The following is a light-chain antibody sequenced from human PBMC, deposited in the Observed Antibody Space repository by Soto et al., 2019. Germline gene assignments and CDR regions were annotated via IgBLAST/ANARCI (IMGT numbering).Light chain of an antibody. CDR3: IQAIDIPWT. CDR1: QSLLHSDGKTY. Sequence: ILMTQTPLSLSIIPGQTAPISCKSSQSLLHSDGKTYFYWYVQKAGQAPQPLIYEVSNRFSGVPERFSGSGSRIDFTLQISRVEADDVGIYYCIQAIDIPWTFGQGTKVEIK. CDR2: EVS. J-gene: IGKJ1*01. V-gene: IGKV2-29*03.